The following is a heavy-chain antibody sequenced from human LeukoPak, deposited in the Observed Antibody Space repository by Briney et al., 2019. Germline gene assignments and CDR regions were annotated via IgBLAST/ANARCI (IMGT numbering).Heavy chain of an antibody. V-gene: IGHV1-8*01. CDR2: MNPNSGNT. CDR1: GYTFTSYD. Sequence: ASVKVSCKASGYTFTSYDINWVRQATGQGLEWMGWMNPNSGNTGYAQKFQGRVTMTRNTSISTAYMELSSLRSEDTAVYYCARGPRYCSGGSCYSKLDYRGQGTLVTVSS. CDR3: ARGPRYCSGGSCYSKLDY. J-gene: IGHJ4*02. D-gene: IGHD2-15*01.